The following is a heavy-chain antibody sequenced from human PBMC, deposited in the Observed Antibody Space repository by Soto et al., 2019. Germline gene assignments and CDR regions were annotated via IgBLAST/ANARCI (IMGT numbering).Heavy chain of an antibody. J-gene: IGHJ3*02. CDR3: GRERWGLLDI. Sequence: EVQLVESGGGLVQPGGSLRLSCAASGFTFSVYWMAWARQAPGKGLFWVSRINSDGSIAHYAESVKGRFTISRDNAKNTLWLQVNSLRDDDTAVYYCGRERWGLLDIWGQGAMVTVSS. CDR1: GFTFSVYW. V-gene: IGHV3-74*01. D-gene: IGHD7-27*01. CDR2: INSDGSIA.